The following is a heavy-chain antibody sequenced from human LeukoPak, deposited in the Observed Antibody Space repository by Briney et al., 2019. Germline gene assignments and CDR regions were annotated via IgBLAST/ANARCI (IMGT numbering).Heavy chain of an antibody. J-gene: IGHJ4*02. Sequence: GGSMRLSCAGSGFTFSNAWMSWVRQAPGKGLEWVGRIKSKTDGGTTDYAAPVKGRFTISRDDSKNTLYLQMNSLKTEDTAVYYCTTVIAAAGFDYWGQGTLVTVSS. CDR2: IKSKTDGGTT. CDR3: TTVIAAAGFDY. CDR1: GFTFSNAW. V-gene: IGHV3-15*01. D-gene: IGHD6-13*01.